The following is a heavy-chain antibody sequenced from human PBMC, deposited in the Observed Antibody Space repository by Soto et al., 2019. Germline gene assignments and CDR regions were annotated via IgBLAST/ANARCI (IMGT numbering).Heavy chain of an antibody. CDR3: ARIVRETIFGVVSRYFDY. J-gene: IGHJ4*02. D-gene: IGHD3-3*01. Sequence: ASVKVSCKASDYTFTSYGISWVRQAPGQGLEWMGWISAYNGNTNYAQKLQGRVTMTTDTSTSTAYMELRSLRSDDTAVYYCARIVRETIFGVVSRYFDYWGQGTLVTVSS. V-gene: IGHV1-18*01. CDR1: DYTFTSYG. CDR2: ISAYNGNT.